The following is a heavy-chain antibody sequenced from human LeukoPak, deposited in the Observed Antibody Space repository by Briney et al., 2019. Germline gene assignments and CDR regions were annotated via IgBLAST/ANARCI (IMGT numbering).Heavy chain of an antibody. CDR2: ISYDGSNK. Sequence: PGRSLRLSCAASGFTFSSYAMHWVRQAPGKGLEWVAVISYDGSNKYYADSVKGRFTISRDNSKNTLYLQMNSLRAEDTAVYYCAREGAVVVPAAIYWGQGTLVTVSS. J-gene: IGHJ4*02. CDR3: AREGAVVVPAAIY. CDR1: GFTFSSYA. V-gene: IGHV3-30-3*01. D-gene: IGHD2-2*02.